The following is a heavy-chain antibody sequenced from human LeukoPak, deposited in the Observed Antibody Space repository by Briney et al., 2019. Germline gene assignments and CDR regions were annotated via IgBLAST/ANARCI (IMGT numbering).Heavy chain of an antibody. CDR3: ARGLYDFWSGSPMDV. D-gene: IGHD3-3*01. Sequence: SETLSLTCTVSAPSISSYYTSWIRQPAGKGLEWVGRIYTSGSTNYNPSLKSRVTMSVDTPKNQFSLKLSSVTAADTAVYYCARGLYDFWSGSPMDVWGKGTTVTVSS. CDR2: IYTSGST. CDR1: APSISSYY. J-gene: IGHJ6*03. V-gene: IGHV4-4*07.